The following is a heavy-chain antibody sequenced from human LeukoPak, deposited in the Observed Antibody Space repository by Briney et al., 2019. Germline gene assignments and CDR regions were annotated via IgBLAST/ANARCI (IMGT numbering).Heavy chain of an antibody. CDR1: GFTFSSYG. Sequence: PGGSLRLSCAASGFTFSSYGMHWVRQAPGKGLEWVAVISYDGSNKYYADSVKGRFTISRDNPKNTLYLQMNSLRAEDTAVYYCAKDGSIAAAGASWFDPWGQGTLVTVSS. D-gene: IGHD6-13*01. J-gene: IGHJ5*02. V-gene: IGHV3-30*18. CDR3: AKDGSIAAAGASWFDP. CDR2: ISYDGSNK.